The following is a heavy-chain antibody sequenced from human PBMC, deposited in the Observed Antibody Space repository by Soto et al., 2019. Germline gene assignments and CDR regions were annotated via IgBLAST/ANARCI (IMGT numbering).Heavy chain of an antibody. CDR1: GFTFNNAW. Sequence: EVQLVESGGGLVKPGESLRLSCAASGFTFNNAWMNWVRQAPGKGLEWVGRIKSKTAGGGTNYAAPVKDRLIISRDDSQNTLDLQMNCLKTDDTAVYYCTKELGGGRGGQRLDWGQGTLVTVAS. CDR3: TKELGGGRGGQRLD. V-gene: IGHV3-15*07. D-gene: IGHD6-25*01. CDR2: IKSKTAGGGT. J-gene: IGHJ4*02.